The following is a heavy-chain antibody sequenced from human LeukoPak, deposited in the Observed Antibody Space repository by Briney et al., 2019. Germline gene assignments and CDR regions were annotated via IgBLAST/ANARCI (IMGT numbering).Heavy chain of an antibody. V-gene: IGHV3-23*01. Sequence: GGSLRLSCAASGFTFSSYAMSWVRRAPGKGLEWVSAISGSGGSTYYADSVKGRFTISRDNSKNTLYLQMNSLRAEDTAVYYCAKYDTVTTGFDPWGQGTLVTVSS. J-gene: IGHJ5*02. CDR2: ISGSGGST. CDR3: AKYDTVTTGFDP. CDR1: GFTFSSYA. D-gene: IGHD4-17*01.